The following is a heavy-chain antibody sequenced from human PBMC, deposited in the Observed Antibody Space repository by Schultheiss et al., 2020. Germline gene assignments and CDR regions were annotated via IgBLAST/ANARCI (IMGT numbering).Heavy chain of an antibody. D-gene: IGHD6-13*01. J-gene: IGHJ6*02. CDR2: ISWNSGSI. CDR3: AKDIRAAAGTYGMDV. V-gene: IGHV3-9*01. CDR1: GFTFNSYA. Sequence: GGSLRLSCAGSGFTFNSYAMHWVRQAPGKGLEWVSGISWNSGSIGYADSVKGRFTISRDNAKNSLYLQMNSLRAEDTALYYCAKDIRAAAGTYGMDVWGQGTTVTVSS.